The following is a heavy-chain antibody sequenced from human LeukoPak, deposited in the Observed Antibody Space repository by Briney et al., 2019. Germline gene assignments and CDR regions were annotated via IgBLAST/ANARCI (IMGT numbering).Heavy chain of an antibody. Sequence: GGSLRLSCAASGFTFSNYAMSWVRQAPGKGLEWVSGVDNTGSHTYNADSVKGRFTISRDNSKNTLFLHMTSLRADDTAVYFCAKSKDGYTLPFDYWGQGTLVSVSS. V-gene: IGHV3-23*01. CDR3: AKSKDGYTLPFDY. J-gene: IGHJ4*02. CDR1: GFTFSNYA. CDR2: VDNTGSHT. D-gene: IGHD5-24*01.